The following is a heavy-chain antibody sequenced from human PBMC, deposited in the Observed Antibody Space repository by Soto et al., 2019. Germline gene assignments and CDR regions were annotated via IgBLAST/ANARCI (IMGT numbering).Heavy chain of an antibody. V-gene: IGHV3-21*01. D-gene: IGHD3-16*01. Sequence: GGSLRLSCAASGFTFSSYSMNWVRQAPGKGLEWVSSISSSSSYLYYAESVKGRFTISRDNAKNSLYLQMNSLRAEDTAVYYFARDGVMRDYPYYYYYYGMDVWGQGTTVTVSS. CDR3: ARDGVMRDYPYYYYYYGMDV. J-gene: IGHJ6*02. CDR1: GFTFSSYS. CDR2: ISSSSSYL.